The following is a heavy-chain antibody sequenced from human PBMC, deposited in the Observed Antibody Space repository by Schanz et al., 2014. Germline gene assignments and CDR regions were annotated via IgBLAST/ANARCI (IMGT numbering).Heavy chain of an antibody. CDR3: ARVHHYDPSGWGYFDY. Sequence: EGQLAESGGGLVQPGGSLRLSCAVSGFTVSSNHMNWVRQAPGKGLEWVSSISSSSSYIYYADSVKGRFTISRDNAKNTLYLQMNSLRAEDTAVYYCARVHHYDPSGWGYFDYWGQGALVTVSS. J-gene: IGHJ4*02. CDR2: ISSSSSYI. D-gene: IGHD3-22*01. CDR1: GFTVSSNH. V-gene: IGHV3-21*01.